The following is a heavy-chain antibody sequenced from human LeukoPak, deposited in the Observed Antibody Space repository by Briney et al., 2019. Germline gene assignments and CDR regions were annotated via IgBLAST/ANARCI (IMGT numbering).Heavy chain of an antibody. Sequence: MRGESLKISCKGSGYSFTSYLIAWVRQMPGKGLEWLGIIYPGDYDTRYSPSFQGQVTISADKSIAYLQWGSLKASDTAMYYCARRGYSGYDSPLGYWGQGTLVTVSS. CDR1: GYSFTSYL. CDR3: ARRGYSGYDSPLGY. CDR2: IYPGDYDT. J-gene: IGHJ4*02. V-gene: IGHV5-51*01. D-gene: IGHD5-12*01.